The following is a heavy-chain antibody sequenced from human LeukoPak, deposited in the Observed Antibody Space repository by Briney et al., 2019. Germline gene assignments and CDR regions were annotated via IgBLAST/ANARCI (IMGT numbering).Heavy chain of an antibody. V-gene: IGHV3-23*01. J-gene: IGHJ4*02. CDR1: GFTFSTYA. CDR2: ISGRGPST. CDR3: AEVTTMNY. D-gene: IGHD4-17*01. Sequence: GGSLRLSCAASGFTFSTYAMSWVRQAPGKGLDWVSAISGRGPSTYYADSVKGRFTISRDNSKNTLYLQMNSLGAEDMAVYYCAEVTTMNYWGQGTLVTVSS.